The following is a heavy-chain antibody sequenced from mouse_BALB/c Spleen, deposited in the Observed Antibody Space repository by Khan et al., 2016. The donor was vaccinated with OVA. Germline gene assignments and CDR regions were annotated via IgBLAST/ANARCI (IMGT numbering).Heavy chain of an antibody. D-gene: IGHD2-2*01. CDR1: GFTFSSFA. CDR2: FSSGGHYS. CDR3: ERSLVEYYAMDY. V-gene: IGHV5-9-3*01. Sequence: EVELVESGGGVVKPGGSLKLSCSASGFTFSSFAMSWVRQTPEKRLEWVATFSSGGHYSFSPVSVKGRFTLPRDNPRNTLSLQMSSLRSEDTAMYYGERSLVEYYAMDYWGQGTSVTVSS. J-gene: IGHJ4*01.